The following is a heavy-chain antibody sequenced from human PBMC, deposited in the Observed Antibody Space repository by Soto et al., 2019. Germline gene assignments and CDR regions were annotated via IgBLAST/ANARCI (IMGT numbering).Heavy chain of an antibody. CDR3: VKPPQVITIFGVVPFDS. V-gene: IGHV3-64D*06. Sequence: PGGSLRLSCLASGFTFSAYAMHWVRQAPGRGLEYVSTISGNGGSTYYADSVKGRFTISRDKSKNTLYLQMSSLRAEDTAVYFCVKPPQVITIFGVVPFDSWGRGTLVTVSS. J-gene: IGHJ4*02. D-gene: IGHD3-3*01. CDR1: GFTFSAYA. CDR2: ISGNGGST.